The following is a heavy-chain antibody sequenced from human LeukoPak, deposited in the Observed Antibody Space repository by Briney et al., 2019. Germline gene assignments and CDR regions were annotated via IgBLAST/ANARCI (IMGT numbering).Heavy chain of an antibody. V-gene: IGHV3-53*01. D-gene: IGHD2-15*01. CDR2: IYSGGNT. J-gene: IGHJ4*02. CDR3: ARRAREYSHPYDY. Sequence: GGSRRLSCTVSGFTVSSNSWSWVRQAPGKGLERVSFIYSGGNTHYSDSVKGRFTISRDNSKNTLYLQMNSLRAEDTAIYYCARRAREYSHPYDYWGQGTLVTVSS. CDR1: GFTVSSNS.